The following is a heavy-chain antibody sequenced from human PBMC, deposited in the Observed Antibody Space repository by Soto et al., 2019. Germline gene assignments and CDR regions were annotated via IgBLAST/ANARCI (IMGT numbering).Heavy chain of an antibody. V-gene: IGHV1-69*12. Sequence: QVQLVQSGAEVKKPGSSVKVSCKASGGTFSSYAISWVRQAPGQGLEWMGGIIPIFGTANYAQKLQGRVTITADESSSTADMELCSLRSEDTAVYYCARGGTAMVTGWFDPWGQGTLVTVSS. CDR1: GGTFSSYA. CDR2: IIPIFGTA. CDR3: ARGGTAMVTGWFDP. D-gene: IGHD5-18*01. J-gene: IGHJ5*02.